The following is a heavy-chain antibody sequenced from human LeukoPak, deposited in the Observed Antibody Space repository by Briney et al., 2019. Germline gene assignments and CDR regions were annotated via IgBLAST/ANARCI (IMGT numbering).Heavy chain of an antibody. CDR3: ARERSCLGSVGAFDI. V-gene: IGHV3-7*01. CDR2: IKQDGSEK. J-gene: IGHJ3*02. Sequence: GGSLRLSCAASGFTFSSYWMSWVRQAPGKGLEWLHYIKQDGSEKYYVDSVKGRFTISRDNAKNSLYLQMSSLRAEDTAVYYGARERSCLGSVGAFDIWGQVTMVTVSS. D-gene: IGHD2-15*01. CDR1: GFTFSSYW.